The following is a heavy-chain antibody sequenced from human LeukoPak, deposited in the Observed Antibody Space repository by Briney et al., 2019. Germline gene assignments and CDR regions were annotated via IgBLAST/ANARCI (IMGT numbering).Heavy chain of an antibody. CDR3: ARERRGYYDFWSGYSNWFDP. Sequence: GGSLRLSCAASGFTFSSYWMSWVRQAPGKGLEWVANIKQDGSEKYYVDSVKGRFTISRDNAKNSLYLQMNSLRAEDTVVYYCARERRGYYDFWSGYSNWFDPWGQGTLVTVSS. J-gene: IGHJ5*02. V-gene: IGHV3-7*01. CDR2: IKQDGSEK. D-gene: IGHD3-3*01. CDR1: GFTFSSYW.